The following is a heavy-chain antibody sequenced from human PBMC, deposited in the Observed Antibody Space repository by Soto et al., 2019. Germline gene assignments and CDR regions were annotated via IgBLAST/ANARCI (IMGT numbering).Heavy chain of an antibody. V-gene: IGHV3-49*04. CDR1: GFTFGDYA. Sequence: LRLSCTASGFTFGDYAMSWVRQAPGKGLEWVGFIRSKAYGGTTEYAASVKGRFTISRDDSKSIAYLQMNSLKTEDTAVYYCTRRSSSHWGGGYYYYGMDVWGQGTTVTVSS. CDR3: TRRSSSHWGGGYYYYGMDV. D-gene: IGHD2-2*01. J-gene: IGHJ6*02. CDR2: IRSKAYGGTT.